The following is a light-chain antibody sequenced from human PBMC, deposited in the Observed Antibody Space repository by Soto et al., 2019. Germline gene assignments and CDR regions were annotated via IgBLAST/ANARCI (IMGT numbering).Light chain of an antibody. CDR2: ANS. V-gene: IGLV1-40*01. Sequence: QSVLTQPPSVSGAPGQRVTISCTGSGSGIGPAFHVHWYQQLPGTAPQLLIYANSNRPSGVPDRFSGSKSGTSASLAIAGLQAEGEADYYCQSYDSSLGGSVFGTGTKVTVL. CDR3: QSYDSSLGGSV. J-gene: IGLJ1*01. CDR1: GSGIGPAFH.